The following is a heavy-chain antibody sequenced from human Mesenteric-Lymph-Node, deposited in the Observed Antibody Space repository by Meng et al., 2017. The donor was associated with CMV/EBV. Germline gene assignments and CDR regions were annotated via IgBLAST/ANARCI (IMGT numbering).Heavy chain of an antibody. CDR2: ISTSGNYI. Sequence: GESLKISCAASGFTFSSYSMNWVRQAPGKGLEWLSSISTSGNYIYYADSVKGRFTMSRDNAKNSVYLQMNNLRVEDTAVYYCVRGGWSVDYWGQGTLVTVSS. CDR1: GFTFSSYS. CDR3: VRGGWSVDY. V-gene: IGHV3-21*06. J-gene: IGHJ4*02. D-gene: IGHD6-19*01.